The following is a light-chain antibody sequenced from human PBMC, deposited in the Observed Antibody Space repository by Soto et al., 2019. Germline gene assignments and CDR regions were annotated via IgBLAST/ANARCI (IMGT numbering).Light chain of an antibody. J-gene: IGLJ2*01. V-gene: IGLV2-23*01. CDR2: EGS. CDR3: CSYAGSSTVV. Sequence: QSALTQPASVSGSPGQSITISCTGTSSDVGSYNLVSWYQQHPGKAPKLMIYEGSKRHSGVSNRFSGSKSGNTASLTISGLRAEDEADYYCCSYAGSSTVVFGGGTKLTVL. CDR1: SSDVGSYNL.